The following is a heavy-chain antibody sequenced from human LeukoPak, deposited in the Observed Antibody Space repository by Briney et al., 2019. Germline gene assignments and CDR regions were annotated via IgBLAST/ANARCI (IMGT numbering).Heavy chain of an antibody. D-gene: IGHD3-22*01. CDR3: ARNPRSSGYSNFDY. CDR1: GFTVSSNY. V-gene: IGHV3-66*01. CDR2: IYSGGST. Sequence: PGGSLRLSCAASGFTVSSNYMSWVRQAPGKGLEWVSVIYSGGSTYYADSVKGRFTISRDNSKNTLYLQMYSLRAEDTAVYYCARNPRSSGYSNFDYWGQGTLVTVSS. J-gene: IGHJ4*02.